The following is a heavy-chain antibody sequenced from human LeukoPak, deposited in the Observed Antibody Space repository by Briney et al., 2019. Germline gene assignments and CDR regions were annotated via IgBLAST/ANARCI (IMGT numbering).Heavy chain of an antibody. CDR2: IYNGGTT. D-gene: IGHD6-6*01. J-gene: IGHJ4*02. CDR3: AGGGEAARSLVY. Sequence: GGSLRLSCAASGVTSNYMTWVRQAAGKGLEWVSVIYNGGTTYYADSVKGRFTIPRDNSKSTLFVYLQMNSLRTDDTALYYCAGGGEAARSLVYWGQGALVTVSS. CDR1: GVTSNY. V-gene: IGHV3-66*02.